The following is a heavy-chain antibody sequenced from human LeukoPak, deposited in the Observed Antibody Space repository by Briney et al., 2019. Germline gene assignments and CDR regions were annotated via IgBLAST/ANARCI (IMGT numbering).Heavy chain of an antibody. CDR2: IQYSGST. J-gene: IGHJ4*02. Sequence: PSETLSLTCTVSGGSISSYYWSWIRQPPGKGLEWIGYIQYSGSTNYNPSLKSRVTISEDTSKNQFSLNLSSVTAADTAVYYCARGGVAAAGRPFDYWGQGTLVTVSS. CDR3: ARGGVAAAGRPFDY. D-gene: IGHD6-13*01. CDR1: GGSISSYY. V-gene: IGHV4-59*01.